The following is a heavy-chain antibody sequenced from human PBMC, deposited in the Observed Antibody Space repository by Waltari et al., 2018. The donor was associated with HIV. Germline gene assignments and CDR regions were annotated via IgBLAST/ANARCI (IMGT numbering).Heavy chain of an antibody. D-gene: IGHD3-10*01. Sequence: QVYLMESGGGVVQPGGSLKLSCAASGFTFSSYGMHWVRQAPGKGVGCVADIWSDLSNKFYADAEGGGFTFSRDKAKYTLSLRMNSLGAEETALYYCLKEIGPFNGFENWGQVTMVTVSS. V-gene: IGHV3-33*03. CDR1: GFTFSSYG. J-gene: IGHJ3*02. CDR2: IWSDLSNK. CDR3: LKEIGPFNGFEN.